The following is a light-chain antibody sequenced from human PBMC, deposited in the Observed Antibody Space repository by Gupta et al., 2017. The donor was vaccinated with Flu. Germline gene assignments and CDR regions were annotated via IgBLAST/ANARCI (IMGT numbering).Light chain of an antibody. CDR2: DAS. CDR3: QQRSTWPQLT. V-gene: IGKV3-11*01. CDR1: QSVSYY. J-gene: IGKJ4*01. Sequence: EIMLTQSPATLSLSPGERATLSCRASQSVSYYLAWYQQKPGQAPRLLIYDASNRATGIPSRCSGSGSGTDFTLTISSLEPEDFAVYYCQQRSTWPQLTFGGGTKVEIK.